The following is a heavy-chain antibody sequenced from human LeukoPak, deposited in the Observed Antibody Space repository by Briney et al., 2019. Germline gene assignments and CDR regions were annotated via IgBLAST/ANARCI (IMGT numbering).Heavy chain of an antibody. Sequence: SETLSLTCSVSGYSISSGYFWGWIRQPPGKGLEWIGIIHSGESPYYSPSLESRISISIDTSKNQFPLKFNSVTAADTAVYYCARGVSSSSSENYYYYMDVWGKGTTVTVSS. J-gene: IGHJ6*03. V-gene: IGHV4-38-2*02. CDR2: IHSGESP. CDR1: GYSISSGYF. CDR3: ARGVSSSSSENYYYYMDV. D-gene: IGHD6-6*01.